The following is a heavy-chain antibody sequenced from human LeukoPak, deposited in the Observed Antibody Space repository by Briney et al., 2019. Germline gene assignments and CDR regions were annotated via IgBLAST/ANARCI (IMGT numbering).Heavy chain of an antibody. CDR3: ARSAEQQLARTWLDP. V-gene: IGHV1-2*04. Sequence: ASVKVSCKASGYTFTGYYMHWVRQAPGQGLEWMGWINPNSGGTNYAQKFQGWVTMTRDTSISTAYMELSRLRSDDTAVYYCARSAEQQLARTWLDPRGQGTLVTVSS. CDR1: GYTFTGYY. CDR2: INPNSGGT. J-gene: IGHJ5*02. D-gene: IGHD6-13*01.